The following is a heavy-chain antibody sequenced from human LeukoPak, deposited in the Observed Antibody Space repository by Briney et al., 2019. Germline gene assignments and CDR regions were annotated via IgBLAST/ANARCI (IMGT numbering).Heavy chain of an antibody. CDR1: GYTFTGYY. CDR3: ARVSSGYSYCVDY. Sequence: ASVMLSCKASGYTFTGYYMHCVRHAPGQGLEWMRWTNPNSGGTTYAQKFQGRVTMTRDKSISTVYMALSRLRSDATDVYSCARVSSGYSYCVDYWGQGTLVTVSS. D-gene: IGHD5-18*01. CDR2: TNPNSGGT. J-gene: IGHJ4*02. V-gene: IGHV1-2*02.